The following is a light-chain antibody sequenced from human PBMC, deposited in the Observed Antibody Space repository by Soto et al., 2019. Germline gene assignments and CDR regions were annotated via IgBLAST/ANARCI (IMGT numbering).Light chain of an antibody. V-gene: IGKV3D-15*01. CDR3: QQYNNWPPIT. CDR1: QSVSSK. CDR2: GAS. J-gene: IGKJ5*01. Sequence: ETVMTQYPATLSVSPGERATLSCRASQSVSSKLAWYQQKPGQAPRLLIYGASTRATGIPARFSGSGSGTEFTLSISSLQSEDSAVYYCQQYNNWPPITFAQGTRLAIK.